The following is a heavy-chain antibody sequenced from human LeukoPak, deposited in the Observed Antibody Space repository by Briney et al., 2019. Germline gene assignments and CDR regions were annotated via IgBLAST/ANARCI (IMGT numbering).Heavy chain of an antibody. CDR3: ARGDDSGYYDYFDY. J-gene: IGHJ4*02. D-gene: IGHD3-22*01. CDR2: IYIGGNT. CDR1: GFTVDSNY. V-gene: IGHV3-53*01. Sequence: GGSLRLSCAASGFTVDSNYLSWVRQAPGKGLEWVSTIYIGGNTYYAASVKGRFTISRDFSKNTVFLHMNSLRAEDTAMYYCARGDDSGYYDYFDYWGQGALVTVSS.